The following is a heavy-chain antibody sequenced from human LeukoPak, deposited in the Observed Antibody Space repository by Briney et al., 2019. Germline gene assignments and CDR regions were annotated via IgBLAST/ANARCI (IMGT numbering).Heavy chain of an antibody. Sequence: GGSLRLSCAASGFTFSSYSMNWVRQAPGKGLEWVSSISTTSSYIYYADSVKGRFTISRDNAKNSLYLQMNSLRAEDTAVYYCAGGGSTRFDYWGQGTLVTVSS. V-gene: IGHV3-21*01. CDR1: GFTFSSYS. J-gene: IGHJ4*02. D-gene: IGHD1-26*01. CDR2: ISTTSSYI. CDR3: AGGGSTRFDY.